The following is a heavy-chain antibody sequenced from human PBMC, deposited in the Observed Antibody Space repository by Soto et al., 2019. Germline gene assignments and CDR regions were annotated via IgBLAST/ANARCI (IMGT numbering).Heavy chain of an antibody. V-gene: IGHV4-4*07. D-gene: IGHD6-19*01. J-gene: IGHJ6*02. CDR2: IYTSGST. CDR1: GGSISSYY. Sequence: QVQLQESGPGLVKPTETLSLTCTVSGGSISSYYWSWIRQPAGKGLEWIGRIYTSGSTNYNPSLMSRVTMSVDTSKNQFSLKLSSVTAADTAVYYCARGLSAVAGSYGMDVWGQGTTVTVSS. CDR3: ARGLSAVAGSYGMDV.